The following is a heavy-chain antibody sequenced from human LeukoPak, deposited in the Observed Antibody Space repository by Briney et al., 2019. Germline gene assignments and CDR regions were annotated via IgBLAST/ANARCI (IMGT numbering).Heavy chain of an antibody. CDR2: IWEDGSNI. CDR1: GFTFSTYG. J-gene: IGHJ4*02. V-gene: IGHV3-33*08. Sequence: PGGSLRLSCSASGFTFSTYGMHWVRQAPGKGLEWVAGIWEDGSNIHYADSVKGRFTISRDNSKNTLYLQMNSLRAEDTAVYYCARLGTVAALDYWGQGTLVTVSS. CDR3: ARLGTVAALDY. D-gene: IGHD6-19*01.